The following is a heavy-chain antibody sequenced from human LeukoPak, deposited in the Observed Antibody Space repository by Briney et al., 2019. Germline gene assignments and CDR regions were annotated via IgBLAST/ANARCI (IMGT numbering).Heavy chain of an antibody. V-gene: IGHV4-59*01. J-gene: IGHJ4*02. D-gene: IGHD3-16*02. CDR2: IYYSGST. CDR3: ARSEGGVWGSYRYTFEKYYFDY. CDR1: GGSISSYY. Sequence: PSETLSLTCTVSGGSISSYYWSWIRQPPGKGLEWIGYIYYSGSTNYNPSLKSRVTISVDTSKNQFSLKLSSVTAADTAVYYCARSEGGVWGSYRYTFEKYYFDYWGQGTLVTVSS.